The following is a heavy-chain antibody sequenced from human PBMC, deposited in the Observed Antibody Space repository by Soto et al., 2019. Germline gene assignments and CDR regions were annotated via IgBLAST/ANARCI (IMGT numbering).Heavy chain of an antibody. CDR2: IYYCGST. D-gene: IGHD3-10*01. J-gene: IGHJ5*02. CDR1: GGSISSGGYY. V-gene: IGHV4-31*03. Sequence: QVQLQESGPGLVKPSQTLSLTCTVSGGSISSGGYYWSWIRQHPGKGLEWIGYIYYCGSTCYNPYLKSRFTCAGDTAKNPPPLKLSSGTAAATAVYYGARDRGSGRPLASDPWGQGTLVTVSS. CDR3: ARDRGSGRPLASDP.